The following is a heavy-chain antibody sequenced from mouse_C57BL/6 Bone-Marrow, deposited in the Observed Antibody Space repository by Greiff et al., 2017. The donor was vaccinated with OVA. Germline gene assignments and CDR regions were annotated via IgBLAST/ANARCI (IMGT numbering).Heavy chain of an antibody. CDR1: GYTFTSYW. J-gene: IGHJ2*01. Sequence: VQLQQPGAELVRPGTSVKLSCKASGYTFTSYWMHWVKQRPGQGLEWIGVIDPSDSYTNYNQKFKGKATLTVDTSSSTAYMQLSSLTSEDSAVYYCAEGYGSSIDYWGQGTTLTVSS. CDR2: IDPSDSYT. D-gene: IGHD1-1*01. CDR3: AEGYGSSIDY. V-gene: IGHV1-59*01.